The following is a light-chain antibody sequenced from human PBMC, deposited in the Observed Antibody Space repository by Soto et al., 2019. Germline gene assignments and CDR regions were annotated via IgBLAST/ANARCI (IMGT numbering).Light chain of an antibody. CDR2: KAS. CDR1: QSIGTF. J-gene: IGKJ1*01. CDR3: LQYDNYWT. V-gene: IGKV1-5*03. Sequence: DIQMTQSPSTLSASVGDRVTITCRASQSIGTFLAWYQQKVGKAPNLLIYKASSLESGVPSRFSGRGSGTEFTLTISSLQPDDFATYYCLQYDNYWTFGQGTTVEVK.